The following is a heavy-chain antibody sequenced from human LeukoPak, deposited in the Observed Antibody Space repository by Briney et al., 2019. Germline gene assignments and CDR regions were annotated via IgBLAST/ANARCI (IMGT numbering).Heavy chain of an antibody. D-gene: IGHD6-19*01. CDR2: ISYDGSNK. J-gene: IGHJ4*02. V-gene: IGHV3-30*18. CDR1: GFTFSSYG. CDR3: AKSRSSGWYDGDYFDY. Sequence: GGSLRLSCAASGFTFSSYGVHWVRQAPGKGLEWVAVISYDGSNKYYADSVKGRFTISRDNSKNSLYLQMNSLRAEDTALYYCAKSRSSGWYDGDYFDYWGQGTLVTVSS.